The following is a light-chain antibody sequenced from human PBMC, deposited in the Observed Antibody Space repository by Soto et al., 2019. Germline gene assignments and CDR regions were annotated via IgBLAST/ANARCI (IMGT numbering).Light chain of an antibody. J-gene: IGKJ2*01. Sequence: EIVMTQSPGTLSLSPGERATLSCRASQSVSNNYLAWYQQKPGQAPRLLIYGASGRAAAFPDRFSGSGSGTDFTLTISRLVPEDFAAYFCQQYGSSPYTFGQGTKLEIK. V-gene: IGKV3-20*01. CDR2: GAS. CDR3: QQYGSSPYT. CDR1: QSVSNNY.